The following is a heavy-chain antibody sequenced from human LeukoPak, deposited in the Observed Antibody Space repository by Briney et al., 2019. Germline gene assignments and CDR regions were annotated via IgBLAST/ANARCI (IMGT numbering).Heavy chain of an antibody. CDR3: ARRGYDFNWFDP. V-gene: IGHV4-31*03. D-gene: IGHD5-12*01. Sequence: SETLSLTCTVSGGSISSGGYYWSWIRQHPGKGLEWIGYIYYSGSTYYNPSLKSRVTISVDTSKNQFSLKLSSVTAAVTAVYYCARRGYDFNWFDPWGQGTLVTVSS. J-gene: IGHJ5*02. CDR2: IYYSGST. CDR1: GGSISSGGYY.